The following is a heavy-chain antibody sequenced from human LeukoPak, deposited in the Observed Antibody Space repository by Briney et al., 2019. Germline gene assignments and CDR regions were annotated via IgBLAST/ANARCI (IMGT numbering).Heavy chain of an antibody. CDR3: VRDLYQLLGNWFDP. Sequence: SETLSLTCTVSGDSTSNFYWNWIRQSPGKGLEWIGNIHYSGSSVYNPSLKSRGTISIDTSRRQFFLKLNSVTAADTAVYYCVRDLYQLLGNWFDPWGQGTLVTVSS. D-gene: IGHD2-2*01. V-gene: IGHV4-59*12. CDR1: GDSTSNFY. J-gene: IGHJ5*02. CDR2: IHYSGSS.